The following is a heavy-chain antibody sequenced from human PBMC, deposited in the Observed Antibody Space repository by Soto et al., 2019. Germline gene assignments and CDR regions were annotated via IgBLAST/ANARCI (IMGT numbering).Heavy chain of an antibody. CDR2: INPNSGGT. Sequence: QVQLVQSGAEVKKPGASVKVSCKASGYTFTGYYMHWVRQAPGQGLEWMGWINPNSGGTNYAQKFQGRFTMTRDTSISTAYMELSRLRSDDTAMYYCARVVAGTLYYYYGMDVWGQGTTVTVSS. CDR1: GYTFTGYY. CDR3: ARVVAGTLYYYYGMDV. D-gene: IGHD6-19*01. J-gene: IGHJ6*02. V-gene: IGHV1-2*02.